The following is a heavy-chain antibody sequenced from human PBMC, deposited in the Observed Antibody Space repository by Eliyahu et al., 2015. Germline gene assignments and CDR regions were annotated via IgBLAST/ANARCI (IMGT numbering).Heavy chain of an antibody. CDR3: ARDHRYDSSGYYSQMWYFDY. J-gene: IGHJ4*02. CDR2: IYXSGST. V-gene: IGHV4-59*01. D-gene: IGHD3-22*01. Sequence: QVQLQESGPGLVKPSETLSLTCTVSXGSIXSYYWXWXRQPPGKGLEWIGYIYXSGSTNYNPSLKSRVTISVDTSKNQFSLKLSSVTAADTAVYYCARDHRYDSSGYYSQMWYFDYWGQGTLVTVSS. CDR1: XGSIXSYY.